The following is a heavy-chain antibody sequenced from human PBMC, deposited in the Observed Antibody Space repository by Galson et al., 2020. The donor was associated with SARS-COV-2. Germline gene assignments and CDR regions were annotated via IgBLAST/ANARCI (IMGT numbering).Heavy chain of an antibody. Sequence: GESLKISCAASGFTFSSYWMHWVRQVPGKGLVWVSRINYDGSTTGYADSVKGRFTISRDNGKNTIYLQMNSLRAEDTAVYYCARDSFWSGDHWGQGTLVTVSS. V-gene: IGHV3-74*01. CDR3: ARDSFWSGDH. CDR2: INYDGSTT. D-gene: IGHD3-3*01. CDR1: GFTFSSYW. J-gene: IGHJ5*02.